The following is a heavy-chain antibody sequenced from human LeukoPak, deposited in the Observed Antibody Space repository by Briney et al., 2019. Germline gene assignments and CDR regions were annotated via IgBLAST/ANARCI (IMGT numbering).Heavy chain of an antibody. V-gene: IGHV4-4*07. CDR2: IYTSGTT. CDR1: GGSISSYY. D-gene: IGHD1-1*01. CDR3: ARALTGTGGWNWFDP. J-gene: IGHJ5*02. Sequence: SETLSLTCTVSGGSISSYYWSWIRQPAGKGLELIGRIYTSGTTNYNPSLKSRVTMSVDTSKNQFSLKLSSVTAADAAVYYCARALTGTGGWNWFDPWGQGTLVTVSS.